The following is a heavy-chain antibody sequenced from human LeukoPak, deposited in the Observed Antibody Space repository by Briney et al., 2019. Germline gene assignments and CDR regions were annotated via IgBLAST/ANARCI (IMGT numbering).Heavy chain of an antibody. J-gene: IGHJ2*01. CDR2: IKEDGSEK. Sequence: GGSLRLSCAASGFSFSSYWMTWVRQAPGKGLEWVADIKEDGSEKYYVDSVKGRFSISRDNAKNSLFLHMNSLRAEGTAVYYCARDMEQWLVQDWYFDLWGRGTLVTVSS. V-gene: IGHV3-7*01. CDR1: GFSFSSYW. D-gene: IGHD6-19*01. CDR3: ARDMEQWLVQDWYFDL.